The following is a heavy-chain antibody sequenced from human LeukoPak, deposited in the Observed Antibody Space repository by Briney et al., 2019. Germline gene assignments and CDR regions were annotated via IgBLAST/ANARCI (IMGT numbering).Heavy chain of an antibody. V-gene: IGHV3-48*02. J-gene: IGHJ3*02. CDR2: ISSSSSTI. Sequence: GGSLRLSCAASGFTFSPYSMNWVRQAPGKGLEWVSYISSSSSTIYYADSVKGRFTISRDNARNSLYLQMNSLRDEDTAVYYCASDITAWSRSGGDAFDIWGQGTMVTVSS. CDR1: GFTFSPYS. CDR3: ASDITAWSRSGGDAFDI. D-gene: IGHD1-26*01.